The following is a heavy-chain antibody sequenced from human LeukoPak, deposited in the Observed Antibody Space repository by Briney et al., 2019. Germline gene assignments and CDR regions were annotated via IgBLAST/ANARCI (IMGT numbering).Heavy chain of an antibody. CDR3: ARRGNSNGYGDFDY. Sequence: SETLSLTCTVSGGSISSSSCYWGWIRQPPGKGLEWIGSIYYSGSTYYNPSLKSRVTISVDTSKNQFSLKLSSVTAADTAVYYCARRGNSNGYGDFDYWGQGTLVTVSS. D-gene: IGHD5-18*01. CDR2: IYYSGST. V-gene: IGHV4-39*01. CDR1: GGSISSSSCY. J-gene: IGHJ4*02.